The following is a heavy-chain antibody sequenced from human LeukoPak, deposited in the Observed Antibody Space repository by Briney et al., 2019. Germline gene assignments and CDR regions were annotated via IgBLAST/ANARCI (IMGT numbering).Heavy chain of an antibody. D-gene: IGHD3-22*01. Sequence: GASVKVSCKASGYTFTNYYMHWVRQAPGQGLEWMGIINPSGGSTSYAQKFQGRVTMTRDTSTSTVYMELSSLRSGDTAVYYCASLASGSSGYGFYGMDVWGQGTTVTVSS. J-gene: IGHJ6*02. V-gene: IGHV1-46*01. CDR2: INPSGGST. CDR3: ASLASGSSGYGFYGMDV. CDR1: GYTFTNYY.